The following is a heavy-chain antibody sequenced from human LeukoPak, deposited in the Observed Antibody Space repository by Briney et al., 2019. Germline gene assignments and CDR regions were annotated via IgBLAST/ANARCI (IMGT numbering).Heavy chain of an antibody. CDR2: IYSGGST. D-gene: IGHD2-2*02. Sequence: GGSLRLSCAASGFTVSSNYMSWVRQAPGKGLEWVSVIYSGGSTYYADSVKGRFTISRDNSKNTLYLQMNSLRAEDTAVYYCARGRVVPAAIPTSWGQGTLVTVSS. CDR1: GFTVSSNY. V-gene: IGHV3-66*02. J-gene: IGHJ5*02. CDR3: ARGRVVPAAIPTS.